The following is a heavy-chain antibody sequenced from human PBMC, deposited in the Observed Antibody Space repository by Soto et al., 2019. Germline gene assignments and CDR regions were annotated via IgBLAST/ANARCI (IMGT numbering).Heavy chain of an antibody. V-gene: IGHV2-5*01. Sequence: QITLKESGPTLVKPTQTLTLTCTCSGFSLSTSGVGVVWIRQHPGKALAWLALIYWNDDKRYSPSLKSRLTITNDTSKTQVVLTMTNMDPVDTATYYCAHRRGSSPHFDYWGQGTLVTVSS. CDR2: IYWNDDK. CDR1: GFSLSTSGVG. D-gene: IGHD1-26*01. J-gene: IGHJ4*02. CDR3: AHRRGSSPHFDY.